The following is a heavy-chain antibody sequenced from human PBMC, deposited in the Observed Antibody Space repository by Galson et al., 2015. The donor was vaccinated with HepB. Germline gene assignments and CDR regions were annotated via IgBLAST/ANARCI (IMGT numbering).Heavy chain of an antibody. Sequence: SVKVSCKASGYTFTSYAMHWVRQAPGQRLEWMGWINAGNGNTKYSQKFQGRVTITRDTSASTAYMELSSLRSEDTAVYYCAREPPAAAGTVRLRENDYWGQGTLVTVSS. J-gene: IGHJ4*02. CDR2: INAGNGNT. D-gene: IGHD6-13*01. V-gene: IGHV1-3*01. CDR3: AREPPAAAGTVRLRENDY. CDR1: GYTFTSYA.